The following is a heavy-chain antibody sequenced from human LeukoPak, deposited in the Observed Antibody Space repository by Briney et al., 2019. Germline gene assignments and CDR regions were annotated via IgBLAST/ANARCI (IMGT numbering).Heavy chain of an antibody. D-gene: IGHD6-19*01. J-gene: IGHJ4*02. CDR3: AKVWASSGWYSLFD. Sequence: GGSLRLSCAASGFTFSSYGLNWVRQAPGKGLEWLSGISSSGGSTYYADSVKGRFTVSRDNSKNTLYLQVNSLRAEDTAVYYCAKVWASSGWYSLFDWGQGTLVTVSS. CDR1: GFTFSSYG. CDR2: ISSSGGST. V-gene: IGHV3-23*01.